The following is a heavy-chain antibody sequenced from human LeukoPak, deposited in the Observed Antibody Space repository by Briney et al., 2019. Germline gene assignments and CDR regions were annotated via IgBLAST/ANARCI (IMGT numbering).Heavy chain of an antibody. V-gene: IGHV3-23*01. CDR1: GFTFSSNG. CDR2: ISGSGDKT. Sequence: GGSLRLSCAASGFTFSSNGMNWVRKAPGKGPEWVSSISGSGDKTYYADSVKGRFTISRDNSKSTMYLQMNSLRAEDTAVYHCAKTNGYYDLWGQGTLVIVSS. D-gene: IGHD3-22*01. CDR3: AKTNGYYDL. J-gene: IGHJ4*02.